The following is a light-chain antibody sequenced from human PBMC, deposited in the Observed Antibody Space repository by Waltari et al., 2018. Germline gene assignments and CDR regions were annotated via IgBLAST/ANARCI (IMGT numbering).Light chain of an antibody. CDR2: AAS. J-gene: IGKJ4*01. Sequence: DIQMTQSPSSLYASVGDRVTITCRASQAISNSLAWSQQKPGKVPKLLIYAASILLLGLPSRFSGTGSGTGFSLTITSLQPEDFATYYCQKYNSAPLTFVGGTKVEFK. V-gene: IGKV1-27*01. CDR3: QKYNSAPLT. CDR1: QAISNS.